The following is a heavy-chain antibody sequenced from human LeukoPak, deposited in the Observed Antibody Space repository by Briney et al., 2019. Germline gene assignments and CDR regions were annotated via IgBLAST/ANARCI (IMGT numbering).Heavy chain of an antibody. CDR3: AKVTYGSGTYGAFDS. CDR2: INSSSQSI. CDR1: GFTFSSYS. J-gene: IGHJ4*02. D-gene: IGHD3-10*01. V-gene: IGHV3-21*04. Sequence: PGGSLRLSCAASGFTFSSYSMNWVRQAPGKGLEWVSSINSSSQSIYYADSVRGRFTISSDNSKNTLYLQTHSLRAEDTAVYYCAKVTYGSGTYGAFDSWGQGTLVTVSS.